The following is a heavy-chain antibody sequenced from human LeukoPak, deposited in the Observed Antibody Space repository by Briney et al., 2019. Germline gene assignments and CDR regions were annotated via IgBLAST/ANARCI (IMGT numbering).Heavy chain of an antibody. V-gene: IGHV4-34*01. CDR3: ARLAFSGSYYKFDYYYYGMDV. CDR2: INHSGST. Sequence: SETLSLTCAVYGGSFSGYYWSWIRQPPGKGLEWIGEINHSGSTNYNPSLKSRVTISVDTSKNQFSLKLSSVTAADTAVYYCARLAFSGSYYKFDYYYYGMDVWGQGTTVTVSS. J-gene: IGHJ6*02. CDR1: GGSFSGYY. D-gene: IGHD3-10*01.